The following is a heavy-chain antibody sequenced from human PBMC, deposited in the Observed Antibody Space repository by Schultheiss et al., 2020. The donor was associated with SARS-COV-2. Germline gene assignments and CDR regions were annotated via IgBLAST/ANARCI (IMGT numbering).Heavy chain of an antibody. V-gene: IGHV2-5*02. CDR2: IYWDDDK. CDR1: GFSLSNARMG. D-gene: IGHD3-3*01. Sequence: SGPTLVKPTETLTLTCTVSGFSLSNARMGVSWIRQPPGKALEWLAHIYWDDDKRYSPSLKSRLTITKDTSKNQVVLTMANMDPVDTATYYCARVYYDFWSGYCFDPWGQGTLVTVSS. CDR3: ARVYYDFWSGYCFDP. J-gene: IGHJ5*02.